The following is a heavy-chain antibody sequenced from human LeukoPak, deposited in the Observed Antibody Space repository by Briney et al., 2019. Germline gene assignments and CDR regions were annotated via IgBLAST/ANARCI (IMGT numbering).Heavy chain of an antibody. D-gene: IGHD4-23*01. CDR3: ARETTVASLRHYFDY. Sequence: SETLSLTCTVSGGSISSYYWSWIRQPPGKGLEWIGYIYYSGSTNYNPSLKSRVTISVDTSKNQFSLKLSSVTAADTAVYYCARETTVASLRHYFDYWGQGTLVTVSS. J-gene: IGHJ4*02. V-gene: IGHV4-59*01. CDR1: GGSISSYY. CDR2: IYYSGST.